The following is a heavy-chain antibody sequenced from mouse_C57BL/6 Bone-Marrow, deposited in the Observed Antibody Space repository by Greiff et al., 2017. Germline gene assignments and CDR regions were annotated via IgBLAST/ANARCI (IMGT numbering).Heavy chain of an antibody. V-gene: IGHV7-1*01. D-gene: IGHD4-1*01. J-gene: IGHJ2*01. CDR1: GFTFSDFY. Sequence: EVKLMESGGGLVQSGRSLRLSCATSGFTFSDFYMEWVRQAPGKGLEWIAASRNKANDYTTEYSASVKGRFIVSRDTSQSILYLQMNALGAEDTAIYYCARDAGRTGTFDYWGQGTTLTVSS. CDR3: ARDAGRTGTFDY. CDR2: SRNKANDYTT.